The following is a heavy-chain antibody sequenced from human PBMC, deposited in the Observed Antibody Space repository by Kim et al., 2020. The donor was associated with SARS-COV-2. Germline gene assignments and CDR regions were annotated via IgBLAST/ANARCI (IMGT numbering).Heavy chain of an antibody. J-gene: IGHJ5*02. CDR2: INPNSGGT. CDR1: GYTFTGYY. CDR3: AGELYSSSWGWFDP. D-gene: IGHD6-13*01. Sequence: ASVKVSCKASGYTFTGYYMHWVRQAPGQGLEWMGWINPNSGGTNYAQKFQGWVTMTRNTTISTAYMELSRLRSDDTAVYYCAGELYSSSWGWFDPWGQGTLVTVSS. V-gene: IGHV1-2*04.